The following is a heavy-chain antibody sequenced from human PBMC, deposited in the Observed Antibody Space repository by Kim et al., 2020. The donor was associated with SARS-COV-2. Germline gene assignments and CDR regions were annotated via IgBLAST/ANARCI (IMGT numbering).Heavy chain of an antibody. D-gene: IGHD3-22*01. J-gene: IGHJ4*02. CDR1: GFTFSDYY. CDR3: ARDWSYDSSGYPPGY. Sequence: GSLRLSCAASGFTFSDYYMSWIRQAPGKGLEWVSYISSSSSYTNYADSVKGRFTISRDNAKNSLYLQMNSLRAEDTAVYYCARDWSYDSSGYPPGYWGQGTLVTVSS. V-gene: IGHV3-11*06. CDR2: ISSSSSYT.